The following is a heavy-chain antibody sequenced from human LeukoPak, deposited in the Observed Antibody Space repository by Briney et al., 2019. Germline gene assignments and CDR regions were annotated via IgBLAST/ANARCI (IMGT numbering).Heavy chain of an antibody. J-gene: IGHJ5*02. CDR1: GGSFSGYY. D-gene: IGHD3-10*01. Sequence: PSETLSVTCAVYGGSFSGYYWSWIRQPPGNGLEWIGEINHSGSTNYNPSLKSRVTISVDTSKNQFSLKLSSVTAADTAVYYCARGWVYYGSGSYYNHWGQGTLVTVSS. CDR2: INHSGST. V-gene: IGHV4-34*01. CDR3: ARGWVYYGSGSYYNH.